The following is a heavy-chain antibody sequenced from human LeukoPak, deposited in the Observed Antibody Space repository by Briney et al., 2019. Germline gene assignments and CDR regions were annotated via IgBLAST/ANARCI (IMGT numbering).Heavy chain of an antibody. CDR1: GGSISSYY. V-gene: IGHV4-59*01. CDR3: ARGGFSSWPSFDY. J-gene: IGHJ4*02. CDR2: IYYSGST. D-gene: IGHD6-13*01. Sequence: SETLSLTCTVSGGSISSYYWSWIRQPPGKGREWIGYIYYSGSTNYNPSLKSRVTISVDTSKNQFPLKLSSVTAADTAVYYCARGGFSSWPSFDYWGQGTLVTVSS.